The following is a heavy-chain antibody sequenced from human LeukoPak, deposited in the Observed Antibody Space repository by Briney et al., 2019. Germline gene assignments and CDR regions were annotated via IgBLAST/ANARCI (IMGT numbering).Heavy chain of an antibody. V-gene: IGHV4-34*01. CDR2: INHSGST. J-gene: IGHJ5*02. Sequence: SETLSLTCAVYGGSFSGYYWSWIRQPPGKGLEWIGEINHSGSTNYNPSLKSRVTISVDTSKNQFSLKLSSVTAADTAVYYCARSSGPYNWFDPWGQGTLVTVSS. CDR1: GGSFSGYY. CDR3: ARSSGPYNWFDP. D-gene: IGHD6-19*01.